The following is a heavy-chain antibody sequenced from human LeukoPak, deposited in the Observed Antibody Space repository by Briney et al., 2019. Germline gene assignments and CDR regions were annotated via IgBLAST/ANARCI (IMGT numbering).Heavy chain of an antibody. CDR2: FYTSGST. V-gene: IGHV4-4*07. Sequence: SETLSLTCTVSGGSISRYNWNWIRQPAGKGLEWIGRFYTSGSTKYNPSLKSRLTMSVDTSKNQFSLKLSSATAADTAVYYCARDRDTAMVTWFDYWGQGTLVTVTS. J-gene: IGHJ4*02. D-gene: IGHD5-18*01. CDR3: ARDRDTAMVTWFDY. CDR1: GGSISRYN.